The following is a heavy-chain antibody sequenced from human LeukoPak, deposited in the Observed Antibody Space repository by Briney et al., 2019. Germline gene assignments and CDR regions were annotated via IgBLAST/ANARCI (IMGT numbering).Heavy chain of an antibody. CDR1: GIIFDDHV. J-gene: IGHJ4*02. Sequence: GGSLRLSCAASGIIFDDHVIHWVRQVPGKGLEWVSGISWNSGNTGYADSVKGRFTISRDIGKNSLYLQMNSLRVEDTALYYCAKDGGTAMVPDYFDYWGQGTLVTVSS. CDR2: ISWNSGNT. D-gene: IGHD5-18*01. V-gene: IGHV3-9*01. CDR3: AKDGGTAMVPDYFDY.